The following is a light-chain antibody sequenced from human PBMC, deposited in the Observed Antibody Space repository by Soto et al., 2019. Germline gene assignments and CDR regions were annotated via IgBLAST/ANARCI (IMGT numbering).Light chain of an antibody. CDR3: QQYNNWPPVT. Sequence: EIVMTQSPATLSVSPGERATLSCRASQSVSSNLAWYQQKPGQAPRLLIYGASTRATGIPARFSGSGSGTEFTLTISSLESEDFAVYYCQQYNNWPPVTFGPGTKVDIK. CDR2: GAS. J-gene: IGKJ3*01. V-gene: IGKV3-15*01. CDR1: QSVSSN.